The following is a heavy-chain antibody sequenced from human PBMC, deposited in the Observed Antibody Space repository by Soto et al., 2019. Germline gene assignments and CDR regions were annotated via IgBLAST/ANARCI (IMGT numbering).Heavy chain of an antibody. CDR2: IGGGSGST. CDR1: GFTFTNYA. CDR3: ATRMYSTSWYYFVS. D-gene: IGHD6-13*01. J-gene: IGHJ4*02. Sequence: EVQLLESGGGFVQPGGSLRLSCAASGFTFTNYALSWVRQAPGKGLEWVSTIGGGSGSTSYADSVKGRFSISRENSKDTVYLQMSSLRAEDTALYYCATRMYSTSWYYFVSWGQGTLVTVSS. V-gene: IGHV3-23*01.